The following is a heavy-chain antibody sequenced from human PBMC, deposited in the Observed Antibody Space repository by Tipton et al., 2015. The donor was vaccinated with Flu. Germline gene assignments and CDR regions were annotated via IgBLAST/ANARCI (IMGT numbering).Heavy chain of an antibody. Sequence: TLSLTCTVSGGSINSYYWSWIRQPPGKGLEWIGYTHYSGSTNFNPSLKGRVTMSVDTSKKQFSLKLNSVTAADTAVYYCARDVAAVPAAIRDWGQGTLVTVSS. J-gene: IGHJ4*02. CDR2: THYSGST. CDR1: GGSINSYY. CDR3: ARDVAAVPAAIRD. V-gene: IGHV4-59*01. D-gene: IGHD6-13*01.